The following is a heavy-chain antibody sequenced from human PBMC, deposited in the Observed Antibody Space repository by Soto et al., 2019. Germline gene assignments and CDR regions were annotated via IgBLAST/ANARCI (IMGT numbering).Heavy chain of an antibody. CDR1: GGTISSYY. Sequence: PSETMSLTCTVSGGTISSYYWSWIRQPPGKGLEWIGYIYYSGNTNYNPSLKSRVTISVDTSKNQFSLKLSSVTAADTAVYYCARTGYCSGGGCSNYYYYYMDVWGKGTTVTVSS. CDR3: ARTGYCSGGGCSNYYYYYMDV. CDR2: IYYSGNT. V-gene: IGHV4-59*01. D-gene: IGHD2-15*01. J-gene: IGHJ6*03.